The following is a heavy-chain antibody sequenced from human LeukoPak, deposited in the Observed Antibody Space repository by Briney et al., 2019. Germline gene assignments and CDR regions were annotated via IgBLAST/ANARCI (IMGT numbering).Heavy chain of an antibody. J-gene: IGHJ6*03. CDR1: GYSISSGYY. Sequence: SETLSLTCTVSGYSISSGYYWGWIRQPPGKGLEWIGSIYHSGSTYYNPSLKSRVTISVDTSKNQFSLKLSSVTAADTAVYYCATEGHCSSTSCYADYYYYYMDVWGKGTTVTVSS. V-gene: IGHV4-38-2*02. CDR3: ATEGHCSSTSCYADYYYYYMDV. D-gene: IGHD2-2*01. CDR2: IYHSGST.